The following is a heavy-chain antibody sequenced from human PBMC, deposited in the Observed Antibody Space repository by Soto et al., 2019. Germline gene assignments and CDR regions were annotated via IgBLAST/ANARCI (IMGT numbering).Heavy chain of an antibody. J-gene: IGHJ4*02. D-gene: IGHD2-8*01. CDR3: AKDHIVLRKGLFDY. V-gene: IGHV3-30*18. CDR2: ISYDGSNK. CDR1: GFTFSSYG. Sequence: PGGSLRLSCAASGFTFSSYGMHWVRQAPGKGLEWVAVISYDGSNKYYADSVKGRFTISRDNSKNTLYLQMNSLRAEDTAVYYCAKDHIVLRKGLFDYWGQGTLVTVSS.